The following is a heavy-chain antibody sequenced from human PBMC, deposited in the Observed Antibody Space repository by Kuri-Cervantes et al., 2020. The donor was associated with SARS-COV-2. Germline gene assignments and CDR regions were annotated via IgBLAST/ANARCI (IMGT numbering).Heavy chain of an antibody. D-gene: IGHD2-2*02. CDR1: GGTFSSYA. CDR3: ARDTYCSSTSCYRGGMDV. J-gene: IGHJ6*02. Sequence: ASVKVSCKASGGTFSSYAISWVRQAPGQRLEWMGWINASNGNTKYSQKFQGRVTITRDTSASTAYMELSSLRSEDTAVYYCARDTYCSSTSCYRGGMDVWGQGTTVTVSS. CDR2: INASNGNT. V-gene: IGHV1-3*01.